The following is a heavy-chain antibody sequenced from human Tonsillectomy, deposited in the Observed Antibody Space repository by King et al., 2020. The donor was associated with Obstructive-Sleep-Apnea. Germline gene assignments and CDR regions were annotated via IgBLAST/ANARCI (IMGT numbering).Heavy chain of an antibody. Sequence: VQLQESGPGLVKPSETLSLTCTVSGGSISSYYWSWIRQPAGKGLEWIGRIYTSGSTNYNPSLKSRVTMSVDTSKNQFSLKLSSVTAADTAVYYCARDLYYCSGGSCYSGWFDPWGQGTLVTVSS. CDR1: GGSISSYY. V-gene: IGHV4-4*07. CDR2: IYTSGST. J-gene: IGHJ5*02. CDR3: ARDLYYCSGGSCYSGWFDP. D-gene: IGHD2-15*01.